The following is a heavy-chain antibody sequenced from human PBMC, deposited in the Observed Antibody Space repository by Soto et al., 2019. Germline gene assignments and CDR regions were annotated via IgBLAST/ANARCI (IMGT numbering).Heavy chain of an antibody. J-gene: IGHJ6*02. D-gene: IGHD5-18*01. Sequence: QVQLVQSGAEVKKPGSSVKVSCKASGGTFSSYAISWVRQAPGQGLEWMGGIIPIFGTANYAQKFQGRVTITADESTSTAYMELSSLRSEDTAVYYCATRRGIQLSDYYYGMDVWGQGTTVTVSS. CDR1: GGTFSSYA. V-gene: IGHV1-69*12. CDR2: IIPIFGTA. CDR3: ATRRGIQLSDYYYGMDV.